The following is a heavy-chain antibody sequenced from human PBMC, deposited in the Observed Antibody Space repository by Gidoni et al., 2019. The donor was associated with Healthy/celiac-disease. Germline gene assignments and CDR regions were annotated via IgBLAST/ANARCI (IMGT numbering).Heavy chain of an antibody. V-gene: IGHV3-7*01. CDR2: IKQDGSEK. CDR1: GFTFSSYW. Sequence: EVQLVESGGGLVQPGGSLVLPCAASGFTFSSYWMSWFRQAPGKGLEWVANIKQDGSEKYYVDSVKGRFTISRDNAKNSLYLQMNSLRAEDTAVYYCARTSRLLWFGDWGQGTLVTVSS. CDR3: ARTSRLLWFGD. D-gene: IGHD3-10*01. J-gene: IGHJ4*02.